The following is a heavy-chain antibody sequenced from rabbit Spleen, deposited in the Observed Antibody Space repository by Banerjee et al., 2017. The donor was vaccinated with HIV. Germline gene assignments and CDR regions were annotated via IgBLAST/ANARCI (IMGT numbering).Heavy chain of an antibody. CDR1: GFDLSSYG. CDR2: IDPIFHVT. Sequence: EESGGGLVQPGGSLTLSCKASGFDLSSYGVSWVRQAPGKGLEWIGYIDPIFHVTTYASWVNGRFSISRENTQNTLYLQLNSLTAADTATYFCARDASSSDYYRDTRLDLWGQGPLVTVS. D-gene: IGHD1-1*01. J-gene: IGHJ3*01. CDR3: ARDASSSDYYRDTRLDL. V-gene: IGHV1S47*01.